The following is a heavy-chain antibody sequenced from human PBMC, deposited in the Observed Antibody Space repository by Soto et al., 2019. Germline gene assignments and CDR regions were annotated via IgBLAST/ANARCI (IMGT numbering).Heavy chain of an antibody. V-gene: IGHV3-23*01. Sequence: GGSLRLSCAASGFTFSNYAMTWVRQAPGKGLEWVSTIGASGASTNYADSVKGRLTISRDNSKNTLYLQLSSLRAEDMAVYYCASTAGCANWGQGTLVTVSS. D-gene: IGHD2-21*01. CDR1: GFTFSNYA. CDR3: ASTAGCAN. CDR2: IGASGAST. J-gene: IGHJ4*01.